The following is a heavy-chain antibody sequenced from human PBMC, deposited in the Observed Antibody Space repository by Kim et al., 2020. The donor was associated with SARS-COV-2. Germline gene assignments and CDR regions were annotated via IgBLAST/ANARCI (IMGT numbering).Heavy chain of an antibody. D-gene: IGHD3-22*01. Sequence: ASVKVSCKASGYTFTSYDINWVRQATGQGLEWMGWMNPNSGNTGYAQKFQGRVTMTRNTSISTAYMELSSLRSEDTAVYYCARDKRDMIVVVIMPYYYYGMDVWGQGTTVTVSS. CDR3: ARDKRDMIVVVIMPYYYYGMDV. V-gene: IGHV1-8*01. CDR1: GYTFTSYD. CDR2: MNPNSGNT. J-gene: IGHJ6*02.